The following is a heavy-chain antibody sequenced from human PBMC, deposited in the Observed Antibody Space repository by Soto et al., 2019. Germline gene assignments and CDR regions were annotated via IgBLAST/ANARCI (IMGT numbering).Heavy chain of an antibody. V-gene: IGHV5-51*01. D-gene: IGHD4-17*01. CDR3: ARGGGGPKGYYGGYLNWFDP. J-gene: IGHJ5*02. CDR1: GYSCTSYW. Sequence: PGEALKISCRGSGYSCTSYWIGWGRQMPGKGVEGMGIIYPGESDTSYSPSFHGHATNSADKSISTAYLKWSSLQASDPAMYYCARGGGGPKGYYGGYLNWFDPWGQGTLVTVSS. CDR2: IYPGESDT.